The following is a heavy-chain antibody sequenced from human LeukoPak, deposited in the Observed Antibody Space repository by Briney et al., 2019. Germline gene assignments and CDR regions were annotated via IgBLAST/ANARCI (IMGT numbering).Heavy chain of an antibody. CDR3: ARAAARPLSHWFDP. J-gene: IGHJ5*02. CDR1: GGSISSGGYY. CDR2: IYYSGST. Sequence: SETLSLTCTVSGGSISSGGYYWSWIRQHPGKGLEWIGYIYYSGSTYYNPSLKSRVTISVDTSKNQFSLKLSSVTAADTAVYYCARAAARPLSHWFDPWGQGTLVTVSS. V-gene: IGHV4-31*03. D-gene: IGHD6-6*01.